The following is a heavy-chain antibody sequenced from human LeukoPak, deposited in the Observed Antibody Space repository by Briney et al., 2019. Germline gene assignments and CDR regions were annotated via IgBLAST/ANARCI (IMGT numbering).Heavy chain of an antibody. D-gene: IGHD6-19*01. CDR2: ISGSGGTT. Sequence: AGGSLRLSCAASGFTFSSFGMSWVRQAPGKGLEWVAAISGSGGTTHYADSVKGRFTISRDNSKNTLYLQMNSLRAEDTAVYYCAKGGIAVASTSYYYYMDVWGKGTTVTSSS. V-gene: IGHV3-23*01. J-gene: IGHJ6*03. CDR3: AKGGIAVASTSYYYYMDV. CDR1: GFTFSSFG.